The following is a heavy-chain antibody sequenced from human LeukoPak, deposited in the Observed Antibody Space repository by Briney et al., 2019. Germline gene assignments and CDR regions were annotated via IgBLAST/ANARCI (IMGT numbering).Heavy chain of an antibody. Sequence: PGGSLRLSCAASGFTFSSYDMHWVRQATGKGLERVSAIGTAGDTYYPGSVKGRFTISRENAKNSLYLQMNSLRAGDTAVYYCARGPLYYYYGMDVSGQGTTVTVSS. CDR2: IGTAGDT. CDR3: ARGPLYYYYGMDV. V-gene: IGHV3-13*01. CDR1: GFTFSSYD. J-gene: IGHJ6*02.